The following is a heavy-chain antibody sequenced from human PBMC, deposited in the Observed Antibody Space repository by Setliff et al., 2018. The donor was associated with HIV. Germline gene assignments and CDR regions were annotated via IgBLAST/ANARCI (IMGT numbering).Heavy chain of an antibody. CDR1: GDSISRYY. D-gene: IGHD2-15*01. V-gene: IGHV4-59*03. Sequence: PSETLSLTCSVSGDSISRYYWSWIRQSPARGLEGIGYVYHSGPTNFNPSLKSRVTMSLDTSRSQLSLNLRSVTAADTGVYYCARVALLNDHILTAPEYVDIWGQGTQVTVSS. CDR3: ARVALLNDHILTAPEYVDI. CDR2: VYHSGPT. J-gene: IGHJ4*02.